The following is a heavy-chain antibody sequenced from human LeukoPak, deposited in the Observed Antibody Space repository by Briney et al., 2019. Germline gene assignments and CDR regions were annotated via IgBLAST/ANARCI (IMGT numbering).Heavy chain of an antibody. Sequence: PGGSLRLSCAASGFTFSSYSMNWVRQAPGKGLEWISYISSSSSTIYYADSVKGRFTISRDNAKNSLYLQMNSLRAEDTAVYYCARRLPWFGESYYYYYYMDVWGKGTTVTVSS. J-gene: IGHJ6*03. CDR3: ARRLPWFGESYYYYYYMDV. V-gene: IGHV3-48*01. D-gene: IGHD3-10*01. CDR1: GFTFSSYS. CDR2: ISSSSSTI.